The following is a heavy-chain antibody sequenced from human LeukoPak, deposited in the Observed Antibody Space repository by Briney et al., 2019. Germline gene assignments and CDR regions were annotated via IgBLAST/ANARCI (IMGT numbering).Heavy chain of an antibody. CDR1: ELSFSSYG. V-gene: IGHV3-48*04. D-gene: IGHD3-10*01. Sequence: GGSLSLSCVASELSFSSYGMNWVRQAPGKGLEWVSYISSSSSTIYYADSVQGRFTISRDNAKNSLYLQMNSLRAEDTAVYYWARDWGVGTTGDVFDFWGQGTMVTVSS. J-gene: IGHJ3*01. CDR2: ISSSSSTI. CDR3: ARDWGVGTTGDVFDF.